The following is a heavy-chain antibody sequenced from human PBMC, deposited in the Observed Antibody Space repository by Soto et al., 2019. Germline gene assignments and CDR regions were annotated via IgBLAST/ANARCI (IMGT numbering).Heavy chain of an antibody. Sequence: QVQLVQSGAEVKKPGASVKVSCKASGYTFTSYYMHWVRQAPGQGLEWMGIINPSGGSTSNAQKCQGRVTMNRDTYTSTVYMELSSLRSEDTAVYYCARVREYCSGGSCYSRDYYGMDVWGQGTTVTVSS. D-gene: IGHD2-15*01. CDR3: ARVREYCSGGSCYSRDYYGMDV. CDR1: GYTFTSYY. J-gene: IGHJ6*02. CDR2: INPSGGST. V-gene: IGHV1-46*01.